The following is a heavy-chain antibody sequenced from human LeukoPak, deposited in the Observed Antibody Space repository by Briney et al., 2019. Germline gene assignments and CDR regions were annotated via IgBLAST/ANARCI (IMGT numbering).Heavy chain of an antibody. Sequence: PGGSLRLSCAASGFTFSDAWMSWVRQAPGKGLEWVGRIKSKTDGGTTDYVSPVKGRFTISRDDLKNTLYLQMNSLKTDDTGVYYCTTLGSITMVRGVINILDYWGQGTLVTVSS. CDR2: IKSKTDGGTT. J-gene: IGHJ4*02. CDR1: GFTFSDAW. CDR3: TTLGSITMVRGVINILDY. V-gene: IGHV3-15*01. D-gene: IGHD3-10*01.